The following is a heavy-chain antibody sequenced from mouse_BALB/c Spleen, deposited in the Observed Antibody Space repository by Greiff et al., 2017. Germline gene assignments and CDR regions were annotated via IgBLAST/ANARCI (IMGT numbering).Heavy chain of an antibody. D-gene: IGHD3-1*01. CDR3: ARMGYSYAMDY. CDR2: ISSGSSTI. V-gene: IGHV5-17*02. J-gene: IGHJ4*01. CDR1: GFTFSSFG. Sequence: EVMLVESGGGLVQPGGSRKLSCAASGFTFSSFGMHWVRQAPEKGLEWVAYISSGSSTIYYADTVKGRFTISRDNPKNTLFLQMTSLRSEDTAMYYCARMGYSYAMDYWGQGTSVTVSS.